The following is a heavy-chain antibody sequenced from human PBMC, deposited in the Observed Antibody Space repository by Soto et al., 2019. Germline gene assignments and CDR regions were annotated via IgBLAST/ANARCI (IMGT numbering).Heavy chain of an antibody. J-gene: IGHJ6*02. V-gene: IGHV4-30-2*01. CDR1: GGSISSGDYS. Sequence: PSETLSLTCAVSGGSISSGDYSWNWIRQPPGKGLEWIGYIYFGGSTYYNPSLQSRVTISVDRSRNQFSLKLSSVTAADTAVYYCARATDFSGSYYYYYGMDVWGQGTTVTVSS. CDR3: ARATDFSGSYYYYYGMDV. D-gene: IGHD1-26*01. CDR2: IYFGGST.